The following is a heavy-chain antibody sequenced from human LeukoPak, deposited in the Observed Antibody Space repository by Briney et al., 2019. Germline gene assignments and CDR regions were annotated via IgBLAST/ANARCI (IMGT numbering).Heavy chain of an antibody. CDR2: INHSGST. CDR3: ARSGYGSGRGRRFLDY. Sequence: SETQSLTCAVYGGSFSGYYWSWLRQPPGKGLEWIGEINHSGSTNYNPSLKSRVTISVDTSKNQFSLKLSSVTAADTAVYYCARSGYGSGRGRRFLDYWGQGTLVTVSS. CDR1: GGSFSGYY. J-gene: IGHJ4*02. D-gene: IGHD3-10*01. V-gene: IGHV4-34*01.